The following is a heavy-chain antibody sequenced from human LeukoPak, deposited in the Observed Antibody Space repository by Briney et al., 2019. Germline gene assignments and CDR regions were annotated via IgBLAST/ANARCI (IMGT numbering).Heavy chain of an antibody. V-gene: IGHV1-8*01. D-gene: IGHD3-10*01. CDR1: GYTFTSYD. Sequence: ASVKVSCKASGYTFTSYDINWVRQATGQGLEWMGWMNPNSGNTGYAQKFQGRVTMTRNTSISTAYMELSSLRSEDTAVYYCARANGYYYGSGSYKFDYWGQGTLVTVSS. J-gene: IGHJ4*02. CDR3: ARANGYYYGSGSYKFDY. CDR2: MNPNSGNT.